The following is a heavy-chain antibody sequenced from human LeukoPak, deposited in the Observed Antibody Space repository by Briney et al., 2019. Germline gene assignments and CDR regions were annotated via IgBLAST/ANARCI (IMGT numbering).Heavy chain of an antibody. J-gene: IGHJ5*02. CDR2: ISADNGNT. CDR3: ARDWAPLSGNYYDAWFDP. Sequence: VASVKVSCTASGYTFTSYGISWVRQAPGQGLEWMGWISADNGNTKYAQKLQGRVTMTTDTSTSTAYMELRSLRSDDTAVYYCARDWAPLSGNYYDAWFDPWGQGTLVTVSS. V-gene: IGHV1-18*01. CDR1: GYTFTSYG. D-gene: IGHD1-26*01.